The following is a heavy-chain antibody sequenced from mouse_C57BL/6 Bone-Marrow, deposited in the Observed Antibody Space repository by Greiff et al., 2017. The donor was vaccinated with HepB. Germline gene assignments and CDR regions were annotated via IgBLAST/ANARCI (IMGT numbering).Heavy chain of an antibody. Sequence: QVQLQQPGAELVKPGASVKMSCKASGYTFTSYWITWVKQRPGQGLEWIGDIYPGSGSTNYNEKFKSKATLTVDTSTSTAYMPLSSLTSEDSAVYYCASPPLGPGAMDYWGQGPSVTVSS. CDR1: GYTFTSYW. D-gene: IGHD4-1*01. V-gene: IGHV1-55*01. J-gene: IGHJ4*01. CDR2: IYPGSGST. CDR3: ASPPLGPGAMDY.